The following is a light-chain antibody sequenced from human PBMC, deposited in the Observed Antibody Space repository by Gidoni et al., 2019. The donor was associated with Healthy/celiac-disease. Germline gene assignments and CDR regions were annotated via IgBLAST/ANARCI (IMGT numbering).Light chain of an antibody. CDR3: QQRSNWPQRFT. V-gene: IGKV3-11*01. J-gene: IGKJ3*01. Sequence: IVLTQSPATLSLSPGERATLSCRASLSVSSYLAWYQQEPGQAPRLLIYDASNRATGIPARFSGRGSGTDFTLTISSLEPEDFAVYYCQQRSNWPQRFTFXPXTKVDIK. CDR1: LSVSSY. CDR2: DAS.